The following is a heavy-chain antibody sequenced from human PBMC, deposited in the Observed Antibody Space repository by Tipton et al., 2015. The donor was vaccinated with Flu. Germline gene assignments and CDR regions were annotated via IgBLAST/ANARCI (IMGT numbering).Heavy chain of an antibody. CDR1: GFAFHNYD. D-gene: IGHD3-3*01. CDR2: ISNSGSTI. CDR3: ARDLLVWGPTAGGFFGLDV. V-gene: IGHV3-48*03. J-gene: IGHJ6*02. Sequence: SLRLSCAASGFAFHNYDMNWVRQAPGKGLEWVSYISNSGSTIYYADSVKGRFTISRDNAKSSLYLQMDSLRADDMAVYYCARDLLVWGPTAGGFFGLDVGGQGPAVPVS.